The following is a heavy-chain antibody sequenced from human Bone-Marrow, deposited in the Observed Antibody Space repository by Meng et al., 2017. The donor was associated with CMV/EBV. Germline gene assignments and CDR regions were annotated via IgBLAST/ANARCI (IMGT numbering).Heavy chain of an antibody. CDR1: GFTFSSYS. Sequence: GGSLRLSCAASGFTFSSYSMNWVRQAPGKGLEWVATVNQDGRDEFYLDSVKGRFTTSADKAKSSVFLQMNSLRAEDTAVYYCASGSDYSNYYYYYGMDVWGQGTTVTVSS. V-gene: IGHV3-7*01. D-gene: IGHD4-11*01. J-gene: IGHJ6*02. CDR2: VNQDGRDE. CDR3: ASGSDYSNYYYYYGMDV.